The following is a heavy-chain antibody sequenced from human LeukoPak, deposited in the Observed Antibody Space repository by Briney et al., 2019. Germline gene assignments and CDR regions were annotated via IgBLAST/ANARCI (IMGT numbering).Heavy chain of an antibody. Sequence: GASVKVSCKLSGNTLRELPIQWVRQAGGKGLEWMAGFDPENAEIVYAQKFQGRVTMTEDTSTNTAYMELTSLTSDDTALYYCATRGSDFWSGFDYWGREPRSPSPQ. V-gene: IGHV1-24*01. CDR3: ATRGSDFWSGFDY. CDR1: GNTLRELP. D-gene: IGHD3-3*01. CDR2: FDPENAEI. J-gene: IGHJ4*02.